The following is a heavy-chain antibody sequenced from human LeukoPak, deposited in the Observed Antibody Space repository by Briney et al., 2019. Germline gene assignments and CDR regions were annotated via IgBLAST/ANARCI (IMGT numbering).Heavy chain of an antibody. CDR2: TSSDLNVK. Sequence: GGSLRLSCAASGFTFRNYVIHRVRQAPGKGLEWVAVTSSDLNVKLYADSVKGRFTISRDNSRSTLYLQMNSLRPEDTAIYYCAREGYYGSGSPPSLYFDYWGQGTLVTVSS. J-gene: IGHJ4*02. D-gene: IGHD3-10*01. V-gene: IGHV3-30-3*01. CDR1: GFTFRNYV. CDR3: AREGYYGSGSPPSLYFDY.